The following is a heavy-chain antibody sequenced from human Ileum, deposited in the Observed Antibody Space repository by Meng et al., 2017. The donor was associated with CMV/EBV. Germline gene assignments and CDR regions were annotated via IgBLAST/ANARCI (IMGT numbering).Heavy chain of an antibody. CDR1: GYTFNNYW. Sequence: GGSLRLSCSGSGYTFNNYWMHWVRQAPGKGLVWVARINSDGGKTSYPDAVRGRFTVSRDNDKNTLSLQMNSLRADDTAVYYCARVPYSSHSGLDFWGQGTPVTVSS. V-gene: IGHV3-74*01. CDR3: ARVPYSSHSGLDF. D-gene: IGHD6-13*01. J-gene: IGHJ1*01. CDR2: INSDGGKT.